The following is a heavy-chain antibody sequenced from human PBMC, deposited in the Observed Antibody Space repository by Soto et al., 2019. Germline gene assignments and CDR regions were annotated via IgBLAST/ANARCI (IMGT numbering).Heavy chain of an antibody. V-gene: IGHV3-48*01. Sequence: ESGGGLVQPGGSLRLSCAASGFTFSSYSMNWVRQAPGKGLEWVSYISSSSSTIYYADSVKGRFTISRDNAKNSLYLQMNSLRAEDTAVYYCARIAARPIWGQGTLVTVSS. CDR3: ARIAARPI. J-gene: IGHJ4*02. D-gene: IGHD6-6*01. CDR1: GFTFSSYS. CDR2: ISSSSSTI.